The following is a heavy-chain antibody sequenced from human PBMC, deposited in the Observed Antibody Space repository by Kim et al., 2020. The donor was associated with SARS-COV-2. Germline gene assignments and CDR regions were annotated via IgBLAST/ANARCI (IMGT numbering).Heavy chain of an antibody. V-gene: IGHV1-69*01. J-gene: IGHJ5*02. CDR3: ARVGYFDWLSWFDP. D-gene: IGHD3-9*01. Sequence: AQKFQGRVTITADESTSTAYMELSSLRSEDTAVYYCARVGYFDWLSWFDPWGQGTLVTVSS.